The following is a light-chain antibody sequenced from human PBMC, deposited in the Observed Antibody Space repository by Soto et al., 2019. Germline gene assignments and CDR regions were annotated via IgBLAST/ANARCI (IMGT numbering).Light chain of an antibody. CDR2: GAS. J-gene: IGKJ1*01. V-gene: IGKV3-20*01. Sequence: EIVLTQSPGTLSFSPGEIATLSCRASQSVSSRFLAWYQQKPGQAPKVLIYGASTRATGIPDRFIGSGSGTDFTLTISRLEPEAFAVYYCQQYESSRTFGQGNKVELK. CDR3: QQYESSRT. CDR1: QSVSSRF.